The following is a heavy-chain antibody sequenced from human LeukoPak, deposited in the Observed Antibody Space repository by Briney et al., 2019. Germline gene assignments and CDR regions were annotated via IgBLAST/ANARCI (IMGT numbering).Heavy chain of an antibody. J-gene: IGHJ4*02. Sequence: SETLSLTCTVSGDSISSYYWSWIRQPPGKGLEWIGYICYSGSTNYNPPVKSRVTISLDTSKNQFSLKLTSVTAADTAVYYCARARDIAVSYFGELLSSETYFDYWGQGTLVIVSS. CDR2: ICYSGST. CDR1: GDSISSYY. D-gene: IGHD3-10*01. V-gene: IGHV4-59*01. CDR3: ARARDIAVSYFGELLSSETYFDY.